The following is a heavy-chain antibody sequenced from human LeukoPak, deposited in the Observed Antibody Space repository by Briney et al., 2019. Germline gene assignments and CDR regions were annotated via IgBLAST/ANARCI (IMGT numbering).Heavy chain of an antibody. CDR1: GGSISSYY. CDR2: IYYSGST. D-gene: IGHD6-13*01. J-gene: IGHJ6*03. Sequence: PSETLSLTCTVSGGSISSYYWSWIRQPPGKGLEWIGYIYYSGSTNYYPSLKSRVTISVDTSKNQFSLKLSSVTAADTAVYYCARGIAAAGSDYYYYYMDVWGKGTTVTVSS. V-gene: IGHV4-59*01. CDR3: ARGIAAAGSDYYYYYMDV.